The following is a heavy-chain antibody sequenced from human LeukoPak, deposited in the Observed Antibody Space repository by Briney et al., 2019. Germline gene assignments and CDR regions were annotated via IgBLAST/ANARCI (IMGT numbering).Heavy chain of an antibody. V-gene: IGHV3-21*01. CDR2: ISSSSSYI. CDR1: GFTFSSYG. J-gene: IGHJ3*02. CDR3: ARSGKGGAFDI. D-gene: IGHD4-23*01. Sequence: GGSLRLSCAASGFTFSSYGMNWVRQAPGKGLEWVSSISSSSSYIYYADSVKGRFTISRDNAKNSLYPQMNSLRAEDTAVYYCARSGKGGAFDIWGQGTMVTVSS.